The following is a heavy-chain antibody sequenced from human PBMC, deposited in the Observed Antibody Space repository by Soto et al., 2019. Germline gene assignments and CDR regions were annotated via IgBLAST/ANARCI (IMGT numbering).Heavy chain of an antibody. CDR2: INTGNGST. CDR3: AREELGYSYGNYNWFDP. D-gene: IGHD5-18*01. J-gene: IGHJ5*02. Sequence: ASVKVSCKASGYTFTSYAVHWVRQAPGQRLEWMGLINTGNGSTKYAQKFQGRVTMTRDTSTSTVYMELSSLRSEDTAVYYCAREELGYSYGNYNWFDPWGQGTLVTVSS. CDR1: GYTFTSYA. V-gene: IGHV1-3*04.